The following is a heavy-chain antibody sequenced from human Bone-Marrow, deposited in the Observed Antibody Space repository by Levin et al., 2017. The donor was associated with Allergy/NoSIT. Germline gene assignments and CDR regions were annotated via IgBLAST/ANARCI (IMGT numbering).Heavy chain of an antibody. J-gene: IGHJ4*02. CDR3: ARVSPIIGLKGGFFDY. CDR1: GGSISSTDYY. V-gene: IGHV4-31*03. Sequence: LSQTLSLTCIVSGGSISSTDYYWGWIRQVPGKGLEWIGYIYYSGSTDYNPSLKSRATISEDTSKNHFSLKLRSVTAADTAIYYCARVSPIIGLKGGFFDYWGQGNLVTVSS. D-gene: IGHD1-20*01. CDR2: IYYSGST.